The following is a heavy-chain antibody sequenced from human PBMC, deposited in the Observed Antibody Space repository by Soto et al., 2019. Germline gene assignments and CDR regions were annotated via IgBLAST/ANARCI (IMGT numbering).Heavy chain of an antibody. J-gene: IGHJ4*02. CDR3: ARDSRYYDSSGYYRIFDY. CDR2: IYYSGST. D-gene: IGHD3-22*01. V-gene: IGHV4-30-4*01. CDR1: GGSISSGDYY. Sequence: QVQLQESGPGLVKPSQTLSLTCTVSGGSISSGDYYWSWIRQPPGKGLEWIGYIYYSGSTYYNPSLKSRVTISVDTSKNQFSLKLSSVTAADTAVYYCARDSRYYDSSGYYRIFDYWGQGTLVTVSS.